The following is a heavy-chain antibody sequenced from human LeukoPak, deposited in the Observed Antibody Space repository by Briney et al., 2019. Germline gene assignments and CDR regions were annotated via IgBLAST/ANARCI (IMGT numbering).Heavy chain of an antibody. D-gene: IGHD2-2*01. J-gene: IGHJ6*02. CDR1: GFTFSSYG. CDR2: ISYDGGNK. V-gene: IGHV3-30*18. CDR3: AKGVIGVVPAALYYYGMDV. Sequence: PGRSLRLSCAASGFTFSSYGMHWVRQAPGKGLEWVAVISYDGGNKYYADSVKGRFTISRDNSKNTLYLQMNSLRAEDTAVYYCAKGVIGVVPAALYYYGMDVWGQGTTVTVSS.